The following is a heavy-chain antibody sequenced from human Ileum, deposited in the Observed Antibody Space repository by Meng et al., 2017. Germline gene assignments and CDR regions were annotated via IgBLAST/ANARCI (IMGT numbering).Heavy chain of an antibody. V-gene: IGHV3-66*01. CDR3: AKSVNFDAGGYYP. CDR2: IYVDGRT. Sequence: VQLVESGGGLVQPGGFLRFSCAASGFTGSVNYMSWVRQAPGKGLEWVSCIYVDGRTYYADSVKGRFTIFRDSSKNTLYLQMNSLRAEDTAVYYCAKSVNFDAGGYYPWGQGTLVTVSS. D-gene: IGHD3-22*01. CDR1: GFTGSVNY. J-gene: IGHJ5*02.